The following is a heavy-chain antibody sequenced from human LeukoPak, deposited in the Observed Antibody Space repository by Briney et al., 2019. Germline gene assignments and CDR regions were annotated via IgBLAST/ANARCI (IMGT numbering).Heavy chain of an antibody. Sequence: ASVKVSCKASGYTFTSYGISWVGQAPGQGLEWMGWISAYNVNTNYAQKLQGRGTMTTDTSTSTAYMELRSLRSDDTAVYYCARVLTYYYYGMDVWGQGTTVTVSS. J-gene: IGHJ6*02. CDR2: ISAYNVNT. V-gene: IGHV1-18*01. CDR1: GYTFTSYG. CDR3: ARVLTYYYYGMDV.